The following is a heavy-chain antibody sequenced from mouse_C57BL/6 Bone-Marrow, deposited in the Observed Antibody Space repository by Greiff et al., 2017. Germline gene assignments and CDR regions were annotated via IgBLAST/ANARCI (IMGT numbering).Heavy chain of an antibody. Sequence: VQLQQSGAELVKPGASVKLSCKASGYTFTSYWMHWVKQRPGRGLEWIGRIDPNSGGTKYNEKFKSKATLTVDKPSSTAYMQLSSLTSEDSAVYYCARSRWLLPYYFDYWGQGITLTVSS. V-gene: IGHV1-72*01. CDR1: GYTFTSYW. D-gene: IGHD2-3*01. J-gene: IGHJ2*01. CDR3: ARSRWLLPYYFDY. CDR2: IDPNSGGT.